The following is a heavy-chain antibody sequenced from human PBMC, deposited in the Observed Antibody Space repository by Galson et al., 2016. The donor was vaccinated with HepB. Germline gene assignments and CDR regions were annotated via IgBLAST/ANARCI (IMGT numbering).Heavy chain of an antibody. CDR3: ARTSYRECTGTHCVNFRYYYYFMDV. D-gene: IGHD2-8*02. V-gene: IGHV3-53*01. CDR1: GFTVSDYY. J-gene: IGHJ6*03. Sequence: SLRLSCAASGFTVSDYYMTWVRQAPGKGLEWVSVVFLGSSTYYAQSVEGRFTISRDDSKNTLHLQMNSLTAEDTAVYFCARTSYRECTGTHCVNFRYYYYFMDVWGKGTTVTVSS. CDR2: VFLGSST.